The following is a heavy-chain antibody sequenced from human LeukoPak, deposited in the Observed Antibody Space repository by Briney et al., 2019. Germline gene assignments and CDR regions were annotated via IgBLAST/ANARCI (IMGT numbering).Heavy chain of an antibody. CDR2: IYYSGSS. V-gene: IGHV4-59*08. Sequence: SETLSLTCTVSGGSISSYYWSWIRQPPGKGLEWIGYIYYSGSSNYNPSLKSRVTISVDTSKNQFSLKLSSVTAADTAVYYCARGIAAGWFDPWGQGTPVTVSS. J-gene: IGHJ5*02. D-gene: IGHD6-13*01. CDR1: GGSISSYY. CDR3: ARGIAAGWFDP.